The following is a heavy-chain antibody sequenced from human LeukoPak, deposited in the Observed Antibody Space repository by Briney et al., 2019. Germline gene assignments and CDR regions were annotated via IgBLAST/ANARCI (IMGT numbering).Heavy chain of an antibody. V-gene: IGHV4-61*02. D-gene: IGHD3-10*01. CDR1: GYSISSDYY. Sequence: TLSLTCTVSGYSISSDYYWSWIRQPAGKGLEWIGRIYTSGSTNYNPSLKSRVTISVDTSKNQFSLKLSSVTAADTAVYYCARQSPYYYGSGSLNWFDPWGQGTLVTVSS. CDR2: IYTSGST. J-gene: IGHJ5*02. CDR3: ARQSPYYYGSGSLNWFDP.